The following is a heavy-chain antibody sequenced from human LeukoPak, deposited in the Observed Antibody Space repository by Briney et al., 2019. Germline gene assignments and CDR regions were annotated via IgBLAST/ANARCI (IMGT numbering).Heavy chain of an antibody. D-gene: IGHD3-22*01. Sequence: SVKVSCKASGGTFSSYAISWVRQAPGQGLEWMGGIIPIFGTANYAQRFQGRVTITADESTSTAYMELSSLRSEDTAVYYCARHYDSSGYPFDYWGQGTLVTVSS. CDR2: IIPIFGTA. J-gene: IGHJ4*02. V-gene: IGHV1-69*01. CDR3: ARHYDSSGYPFDY. CDR1: GGTFSSYA.